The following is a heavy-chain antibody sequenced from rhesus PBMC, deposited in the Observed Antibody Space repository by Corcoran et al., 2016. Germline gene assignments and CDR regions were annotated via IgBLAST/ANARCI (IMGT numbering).Heavy chain of an antibody. CDR3: AKGVIEYCTGSGCYGIDY. J-gene: IGHJ4*01. CDR1: GYSFTSYW. V-gene: IGHV5-2*01. D-gene: IGHD2-21*01. CDR2: IDPSDSVS. Sequence: EVQLVQSGAEVKRPGESLKISCKTSGYSFTSYWISWVRQMPGKGLEWMGAIDPSDSVSTYSPSFQGQVTISADKSISTAYLQWSSLKASDTATYYCAKGVIEYCTGSGCYGIDYWGQGVLVTVSS.